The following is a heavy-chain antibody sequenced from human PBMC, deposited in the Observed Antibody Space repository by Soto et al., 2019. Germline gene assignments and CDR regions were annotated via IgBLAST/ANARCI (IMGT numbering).Heavy chain of an antibody. V-gene: IGHV4-34*01. Sequence: SETLSLTCAVYGGSFSGCYWSWIRQPPGKGQEWKGEINHSGSTNYNPSLKSRVTILVDTSKNQFSMKLSSVTAADTAVYYCARGRAYYYGSGSRYFDPWGQGTLVTVSS. CDR1: GGSFSGCY. CDR2: INHSGST. CDR3: ARGRAYYYGSGSRYFDP. J-gene: IGHJ5*02. D-gene: IGHD3-10*01.